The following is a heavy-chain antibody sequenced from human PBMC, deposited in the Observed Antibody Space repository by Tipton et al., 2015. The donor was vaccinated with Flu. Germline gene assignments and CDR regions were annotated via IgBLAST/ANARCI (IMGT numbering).Heavy chain of an antibody. V-gene: IGHV3-53*01. CDR1: GFTVSGNH. J-gene: IGHJ4*02. Sequence: SLRLSCAASGFTVSGNHMNWIRQAPGKGLEWVAVIYCGGGTDYADSVKGRFTISRDNSKNTLYLQMNSLRTEDTAVYYCARDLYFDYWGQGTLVTVSS. CDR3: ARDLYFDY. CDR2: IYCGGGT.